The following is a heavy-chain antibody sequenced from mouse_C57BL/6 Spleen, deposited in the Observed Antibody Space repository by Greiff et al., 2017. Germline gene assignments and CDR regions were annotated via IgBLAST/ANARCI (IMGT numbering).Heavy chain of an antibody. CDR1: GYSFTDYN. Sequence: EVQLQQSGPELVKPGASVKISCKASGYSFTDYNMNWVKQSHGKSLEWIGVINPNYGTTNYNQKFKGKATLTVDQSSSTAYMQLNSLTAEDSAVYYWELAGDAMDYWGQGTSVTVSS. V-gene: IGHV1-39*01. D-gene: IGHD4-1*01. CDR3: ELAGDAMDY. CDR2: INPNYGTT. J-gene: IGHJ4*01.